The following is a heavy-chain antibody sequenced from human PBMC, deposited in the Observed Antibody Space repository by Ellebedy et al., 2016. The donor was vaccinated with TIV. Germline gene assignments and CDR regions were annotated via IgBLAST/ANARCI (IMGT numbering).Heavy chain of an antibody. V-gene: IGHV3-66*03. Sequence: GESLKISCAASGFTVTGSPMNWVRQAPGKGLEWVSTIFNIDNRDYDNKDYADSVKGRFTVSRDSPKNSLFLQMNSLRTGDTAVYYCARGYGDYEHGLEYWGQGNLVTVSS. J-gene: IGHJ4*02. CDR3: ARGYGDYEHGLEY. D-gene: IGHD4-17*01. CDR2: IFNIDNRDYDNK. CDR1: GFTVTGSP.